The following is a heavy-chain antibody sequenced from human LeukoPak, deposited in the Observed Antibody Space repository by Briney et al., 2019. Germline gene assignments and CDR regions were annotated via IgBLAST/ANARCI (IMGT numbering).Heavy chain of an antibody. D-gene: IGHD6-13*01. CDR2: INAGNGNT. J-gene: IGHJ4*02. V-gene: IGHV1-3*01. Sequence: ASVKVSCKASGYTFTTYAMHWVRQAPGQRLEWMGWINAGNGNTKYSQKFQARVTITRDTSASTAYMEMSSLRSEDTAVYYCARDPIGSRWPYYFDYWGQGTLVTVSS. CDR3: ARDPIGSRWPYYFDY. CDR1: GYTFTTYA.